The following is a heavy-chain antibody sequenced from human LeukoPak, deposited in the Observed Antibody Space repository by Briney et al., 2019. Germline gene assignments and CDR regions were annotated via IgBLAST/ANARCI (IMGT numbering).Heavy chain of an antibody. D-gene: IGHD3-10*01. CDR3: ARGQGGARFDY. J-gene: IGHJ4*02. V-gene: IGHV4-30-2*01. Sequence: PSETLSLTCTVSGGSISSGGYYWSWIRQPPGKGLEWIGYIYHSGSTYYNPSLKSRVTISVDRSKNQFSLKLSSVTAADTAVYYCARGQGGARFDYWGQGTLVTVSS. CDR2: IYHSGST. CDR1: GGSISSGGYY.